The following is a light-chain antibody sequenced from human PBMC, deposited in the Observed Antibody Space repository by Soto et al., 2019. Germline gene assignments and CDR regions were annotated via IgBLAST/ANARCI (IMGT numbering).Light chain of an antibody. CDR3: SSYKTSSTVVV. CDR1: SSDVGGYNY. V-gene: IGLV2-14*01. CDR2: GVS. J-gene: IGLJ2*01. Sequence: QSALTQPASVSGSPGQSITISCTGTSSDVGGYNYVSWYQQYLGKAPKLMIFGVSDRPSGVSNRFSGSKSGNTASLTISGLQAEDEADYYCSSYKTSSTVVVFGGGTKLTVL.